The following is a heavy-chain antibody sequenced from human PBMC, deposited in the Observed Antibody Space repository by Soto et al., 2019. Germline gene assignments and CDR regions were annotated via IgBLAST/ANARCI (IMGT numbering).Heavy chain of an antibody. J-gene: IGHJ4*02. CDR1: GYSFTSYW. Sequence: PGESLKISCKGSGYSFTSYWIGWVRQMPGKGLEWMGIIYPGDSDTRYSPSFQGQVTISADKSIGTAYLQWSSLKASDTAMYYCARLHHRAAATGPIDYWGQGTLVTVSS. CDR2: IYPGDSDT. D-gene: IGHD6-13*01. CDR3: ARLHHRAAATGPIDY. V-gene: IGHV5-51*01.